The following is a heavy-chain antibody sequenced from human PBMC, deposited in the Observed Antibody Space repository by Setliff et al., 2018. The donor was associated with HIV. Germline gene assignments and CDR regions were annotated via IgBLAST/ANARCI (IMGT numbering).Heavy chain of an antibody. J-gene: IGHJ4*02. D-gene: IGHD3-16*01. Sequence: ASVKVSCKASGYTFTSYYIHWVRQAPGQGLEWMGVIHPSGGSTSYAQSFQGRVTITADKSTSTAYMELNSLRSEDTAVYYCARSSYYDVNSPFDYWGQGTRVAVSS. V-gene: IGHV1-46*01. CDR3: ARSSYYDVNSPFDY. CDR1: GYTFTSYY. CDR2: IHPSGGST.